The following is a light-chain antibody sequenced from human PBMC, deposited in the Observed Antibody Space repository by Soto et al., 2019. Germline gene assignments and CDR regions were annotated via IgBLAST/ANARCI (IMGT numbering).Light chain of an antibody. V-gene: IGKV1-39*01. Sequence: DIQMTQSPSSLSASVGDRVTITCRASRSISSYLNWYQQKPGKAPKLLIYAASSLQGGVPSRFSGSGSGTDFTLTISSLQPEDFATYYCQQSYSTPRTFGQGTKVEIK. CDR2: AAS. CDR1: RSISSY. J-gene: IGKJ1*01. CDR3: QQSYSTPRT.